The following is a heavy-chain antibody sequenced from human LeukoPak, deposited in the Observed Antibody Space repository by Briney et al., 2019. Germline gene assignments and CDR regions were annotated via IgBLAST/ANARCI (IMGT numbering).Heavy chain of an antibody. V-gene: IGHV3-21*01. J-gene: IGHJ4*02. CDR3: ARDVSGWYYFDY. D-gene: IGHD6-19*01. CDR2: ISSSSSYI. CDR1: GFTFSSYS. Sequence: GGSLRLSCAASGFTFSSYSMNWVRQAPGKGLEWVSSISSSSSYIYYADSVKGRFTISRDNAKNSLYLQMNSLRAEDTAVYYCARDVSGWYYFDYWGQGTLVTVSS.